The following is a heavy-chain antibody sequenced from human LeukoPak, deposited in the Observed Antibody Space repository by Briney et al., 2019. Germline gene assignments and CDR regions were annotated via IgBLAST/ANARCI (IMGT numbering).Heavy chain of an antibody. Sequence: GGSLRLSCAASGFTVSSNYMSWIRQAPGKGLEWVSVIYSGGSTYYADSVKGRFTISRDNSKNTLYLQMNSLRAEDTAVYYCARGLGYSYGYEWGQGTLVTVSS. CDR2: IYSGGST. D-gene: IGHD5-18*01. J-gene: IGHJ4*02. CDR3: ARGLGYSYGYE. CDR1: GFTVSSNY. V-gene: IGHV3-53*01.